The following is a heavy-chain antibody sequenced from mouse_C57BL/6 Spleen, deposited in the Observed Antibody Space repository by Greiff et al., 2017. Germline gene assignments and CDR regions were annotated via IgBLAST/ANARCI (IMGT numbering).Heavy chain of an antibody. V-gene: IGHV5-6*01. CDR2: ISSGGSYP. Sequence: EVKLLESGGDLVKPGGSLKLSCAASGFTFSSYGMSWVRQTPDKRLEWVATISSGGSYPYYPDSVKGRFTISRDNAKNTLYLQMSSLKSEDTAMYYCARQRVYGSSNGYYFDYWGQGTTLTVSS. D-gene: IGHD1-1*01. J-gene: IGHJ2*01. CDR1: GFTFSSYG. CDR3: ARQRVYGSSNGYYFDY.